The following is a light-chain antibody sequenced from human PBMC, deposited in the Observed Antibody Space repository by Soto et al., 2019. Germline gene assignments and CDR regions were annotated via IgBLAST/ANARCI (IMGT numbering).Light chain of an antibody. V-gene: IGKV3-20*01. CDR2: AAS. CDR1: QSVYSNY. Sequence: EIVLTQSPGTLSLSPGERATLSCRASQSVYSNYLAWYQHKPGQAPRLLIYAASRRATGIPDRFSGSGSGTGFTLTISRLEPEDSAVYCCQQYGRSPRVEFTFGPGTKVEIK. CDR3: QQYGRSPRVEFT. J-gene: IGKJ3*01.